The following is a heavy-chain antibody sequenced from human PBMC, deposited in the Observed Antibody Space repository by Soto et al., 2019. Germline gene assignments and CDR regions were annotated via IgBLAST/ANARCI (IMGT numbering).Heavy chain of an antibody. J-gene: IGHJ4*02. D-gene: IGHD5-12*01. V-gene: IGHV3-33*01. CDR3: ARDYRTDGYNSGYFDY. CDR1: GFTFSRYG. Sequence: GGSLRLSCAASGFTFSRYGMHWVRQAQGKGLEWVAVIWYGGGDKYYADSVKGRFTISRDNSKDTLYLQMNSLRAEDTAVYYCARDYRTDGYNSGYFDYWGQGTLVTVSS. CDR2: IWYGGGDK.